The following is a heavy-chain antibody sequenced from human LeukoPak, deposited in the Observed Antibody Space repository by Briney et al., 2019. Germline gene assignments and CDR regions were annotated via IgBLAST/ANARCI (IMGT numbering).Heavy chain of an antibody. CDR3: ARLRAYCGGDCYYAFDD. D-gene: IGHD2-21*02. J-gene: IGHJ4*02. CDR1: GGSISSYY. V-gene: IGHV4-59*08. CDR2: IYYSGST. Sequence: SETLSLTCTVSGGSISSYYWSWIRQPPGKGLEWIGYIYYSGSTNYNPSLKSRVTISVDTSKNQFSLTLSSVTAADTAVYYCARLRAYCGGDCYYAFDDWGQGSLVTVSS.